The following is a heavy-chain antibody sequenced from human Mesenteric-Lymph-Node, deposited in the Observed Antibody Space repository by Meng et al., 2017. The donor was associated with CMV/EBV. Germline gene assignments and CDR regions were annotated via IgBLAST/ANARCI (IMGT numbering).Heavy chain of an antibody. V-gene: IGHV3-21*01. CDR2: ISSSSSYI. CDR3: ARDKYSSAWSIDY. Sequence: GESLKISCAASGFTFSSYSMNWVRQAPGKGLEWVSSISSSSSYIYYADSVKGRFTISRDNAKNSLYLQMNSRRAEDTAVYYCARDKYSSAWSIDYWGQGTLVTVSS. J-gene: IGHJ4*02. D-gene: IGHD6-19*01. CDR1: GFTFSSYS.